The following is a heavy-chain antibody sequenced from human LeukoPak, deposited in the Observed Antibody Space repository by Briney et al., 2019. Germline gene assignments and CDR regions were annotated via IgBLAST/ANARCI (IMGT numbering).Heavy chain of an antibody. J-gene: IGHJ1*01. CDR2: ISTSRSYI. CDR1: GFTFGSYN. CDR3: ARDGGDYYDSSGYPFHH. D-gene: IGHD3-22*01. V-gene: IGHV3-21*01. Sequence: KPGGSLRFSCAASGFTFGSYNMNWVRQAPGKGLEWVSSISTSRSYIYYADSVKGRFTISRDNAKKSLYLQMNSLRAGDTAVYYCARDGGDYYDSSGYPFHHWGQGTLVTVSS.